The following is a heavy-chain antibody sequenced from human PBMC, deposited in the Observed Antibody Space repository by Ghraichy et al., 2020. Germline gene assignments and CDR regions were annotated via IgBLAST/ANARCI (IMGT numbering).Heavy chain of an antibody. Sequence: SETLSLTCAVYGGSFSGYYWSWIRQPPGKGLEWIGEINHSGSTNYNPSLKSRVTISVDTSKNQFSLKLSSVTAADTAVYYCARVYIVLMVYAIDYWGQGTLVTVSA. V-gene: IGHV4-34*01. D-gene: IGHD2-8*01. CDR3: ARVYIVLMVYAIDY. J-gene: IGHJ4*02. CDR2: INHSGST. CDR1: GGSFSGYY.